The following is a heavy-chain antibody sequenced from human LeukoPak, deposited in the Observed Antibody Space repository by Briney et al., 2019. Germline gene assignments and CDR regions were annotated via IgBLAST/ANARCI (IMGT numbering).Heavy chain of an antibody. CDR1: GGSISSSSYY. J-gene: IGHJ4*02. D-gene: IGHD7-27*01. CDR2: IYYSGST. CDR3: ARLAWGRLDY. Sequence: PSETLSLTCTVSGGSISSSSYYWGWIRQPPGKGLEWIGSIYYSGSTYYNPSLKSRVTISVDTSKNQFSLELSSVTAADTAVYYCARLAWGRLDYWGQGTLVTVSS. V-gene: IGHV4-39*01.